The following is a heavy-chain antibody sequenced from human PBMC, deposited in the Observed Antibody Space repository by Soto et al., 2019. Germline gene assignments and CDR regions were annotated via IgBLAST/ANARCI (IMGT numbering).Heavy chain of an antibody. Sequence: GGSLRLSCAASGFTFSDHYMDWVRQAPGKGLEWVGRTRNKANSYTTEYAASVKGRFTISRDDSKNSLYLQMNSLKTEDTAVYYCARGYRQGFDYWGQGTLVTVSS. V-gene: IGHV3-72*01. CDR3: ARGYRQGFDY. CDR2: TRNKANSYTT. J-gene: IGHJ4*02. D-gene: IGHD1-26*01. CDR1: GFTFSDHY.